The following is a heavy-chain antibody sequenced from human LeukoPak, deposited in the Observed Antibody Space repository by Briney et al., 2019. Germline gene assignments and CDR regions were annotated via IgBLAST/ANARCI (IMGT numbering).Heavy chain of an antibody. D-gene: IGHD6-6*01. J-gene: IGHJ4*02. Sequence: GTSLRLSCAGSGFTFRNYAIHWVRQAPGKGLEWVAVIWYDGSEKNYAESVKGRLTLSRDNSKNTLYLQLDSLRAEDTAVYYCARDSSRKFDFWGQGTLVTVSS. CDR2: IWYDGSEK. V-gene: IGHV3-33*01. CDR1: GFTFRNYA. CDR3: ARDSSRKFDF.